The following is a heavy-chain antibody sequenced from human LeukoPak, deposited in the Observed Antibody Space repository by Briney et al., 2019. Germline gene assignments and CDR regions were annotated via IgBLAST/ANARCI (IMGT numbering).Heavy chain of an antibody. V-gene: IGHV1-69*13. CDR2: IIPIFGTA. J-gene: IGHJ4*02. CDR3: ARTDTSMVRGVFDY. Sequence: SVKVSCKASGGTFSSCAISWVRQAPGQGLEWMGGIIPIFGTANYAQKFQGRVTITADESTSTAYMELSSLRSEDTAVYYCARTDTSMVRGVFDYWGQGTLVTVSS. CDR1: GGTFSSCA. D-gene: IGHD3-10*01.